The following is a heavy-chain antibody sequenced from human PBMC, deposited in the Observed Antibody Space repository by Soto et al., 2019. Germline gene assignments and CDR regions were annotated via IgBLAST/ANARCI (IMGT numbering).Heavy chain of an antibody. CDR2: IYHSGST. D-gene: IGHD2-2*02. V-gene: IGHV4-4*02. J-gene: IGHJ6*02. CDR1: GGSISSSNL. CDR3: ARAGVVVVPAAILNYYYYYGMDV. Sequence: SETLSLTCAVSGGSISSSNLWSCVRQPPGKGLEWIGEIYHSGSTNYNPSLKSRVTISVDKSKNQFSLKLSSVTAADTAVYYCARAGVVVVPAAILNYYYYYGMDVWGQGTTVTVYS.